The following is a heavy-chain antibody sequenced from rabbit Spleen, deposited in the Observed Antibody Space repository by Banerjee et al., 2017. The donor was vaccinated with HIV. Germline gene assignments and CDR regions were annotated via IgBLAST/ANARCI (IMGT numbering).Heavy chain of an antibody. CDR3: ARDTSSSFSSYGMDL. CDR1: GFSFSSGYF. Sequence: QSLEESGGGLVQPEGSLALTCKASGFSFSSGYFMCWVRQAPGKGPEWIACIYVGSSGSTYYASWAKGRFTITKTSSTTVTLQMTSLTAADTATYFCARDTSSSFSSYGMDLWGPGTLVTVS. J-gene: IGHJ6*01. CDR2: IYVGSSGST. V-gene: IGHV1S40*01. D-gene: IGHD1-1*01.